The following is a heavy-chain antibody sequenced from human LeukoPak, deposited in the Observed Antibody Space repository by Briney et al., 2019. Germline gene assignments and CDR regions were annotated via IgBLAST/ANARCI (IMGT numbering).Heavy chain of an antibody. J-gene: IGHJ4*02. CDR3: AKDREGESDYFDY. CDR1: EFSVGSNY. D-gene: IGHD1-26*01. V-gene: IGHV3-66*01. CDR2: IYSGGST. Sequence: GGSLRLSCAASEFSVGSNYMTWVRQAPGKGLEWVSLIYSGGSTYYADSVKGRFTISRDNSKNTLYLQMNSLRAEDTAVYYCAKDREGESDYFDYWGQGTLVTVSS.